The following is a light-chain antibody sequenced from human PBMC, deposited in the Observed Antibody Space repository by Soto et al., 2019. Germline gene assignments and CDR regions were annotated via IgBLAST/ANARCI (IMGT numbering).Light chain of an antibody. CDR3: QQYNNWPPWYT. CDR1: QSVSSN. V-gene: IGKV3-15*01. J-gene: IGKJ2*01. Sequence: EIVMTQSPATLSVSPGERATLSCRASQSVSSNLAWYEQKPGQAPRPLIYGASTRATGIPARFSGSGSGTDFTLTISSLQSEDFAVYYCQQYNNWPPWYTFGQGTKLEIK. CDR2: GAS.